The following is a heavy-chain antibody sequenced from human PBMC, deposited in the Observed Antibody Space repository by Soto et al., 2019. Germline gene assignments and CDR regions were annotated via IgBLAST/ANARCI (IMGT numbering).Heavy chain of an antibody. V-gene: IGHV3-7*01. CDR1: GFTFSNYY. D-gene: IGHD1-26*01. CDR2: VNEDGSEK. J-gene: IGHJ4*02. CDR3: AKWGGAGSDS. Sequence: PGGSLRLSCAASGFTFSNYYMSWVRQARGKGLEWVANVNEDGSEKYYVDSVKGRFTVSRDNSKNSLYLQMNSLRAEDTALYYCAKWGGAGSDSWGQGAMVTVSS.